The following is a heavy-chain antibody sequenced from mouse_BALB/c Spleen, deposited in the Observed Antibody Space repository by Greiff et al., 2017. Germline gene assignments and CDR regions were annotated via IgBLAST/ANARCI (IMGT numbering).Heavy chain of an antibody. D-gene: IGHD1-1*01. Sequence: QVQLQQSGPGLVAPSQRLYITCNVSGFSLTSYGVSWVRQPHGKGLEWLGVIWGDGSTNYHSARISRLSISKDNSKSQVFLKLNSLQTDDTATYYCTRPNYTYAMAYWGQGTSVTVSS. CDR1: GFSLTSYG. J-gene: IGHJ4*01. CDR2: IWGDGST. CDR3: TRPNYTYAMAY. V-gene: IGHV2-3*01.